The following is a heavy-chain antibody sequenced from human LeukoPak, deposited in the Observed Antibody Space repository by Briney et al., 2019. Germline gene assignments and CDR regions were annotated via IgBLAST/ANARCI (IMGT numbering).Heavy chain of an antibody. J-gene: IGHJ1*01. V-gene: IGHV1-2*02. CDR3: ASRSIAARPDRRKYFQH. D-gene: IGHD6-6*01. CDR1: GYTFTGYY. CDR2: INPNSGGT. Sequence: ASVKVSCKASGYTFTGYYMHWVRQAPGQGLEWMGWINPNSGGTNYAQKFQGRVTMTRDTSISTAYMELSRLRSEDTAVYYCASRSIAARPDRRKYFQHWGQGTLVTVSS.